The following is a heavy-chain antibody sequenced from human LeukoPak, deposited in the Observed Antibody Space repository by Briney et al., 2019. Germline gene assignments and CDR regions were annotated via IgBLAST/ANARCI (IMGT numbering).Heavy chain of an antibody. CDR3: ARDERRFCSDGSCYPGDY. D-gene: IGHD2-15*01. Sequence: RGSLRLSCAASGFTFSDYAMKWVRQAPGKGLEWVAAISRTSSYIYYSDSVKGRFTNSRDHAENSVYLQMDSLRAEDTAVYYCARDERRFCSDGSCYPGDYWGQGTLVTVSS. V-gene: IGHV3-21*01. J-gene: IGHJ4*02. CDR1: GFTFSDYA. CDR2: ISRTSSYI.